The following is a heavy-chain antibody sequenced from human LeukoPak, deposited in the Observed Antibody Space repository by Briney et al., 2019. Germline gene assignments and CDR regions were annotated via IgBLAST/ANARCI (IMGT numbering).Heavy chain of an antibody. V-gene: IGHV3-23*01. CDR1: GFTFSTYA. CDR3: AKTSSHRIRAFFDL. J-gene: IGHJ2*01. Sequence: GGSLRLSCAASGFTFSTYAMRWVRQAPGKGLQWVSAITGSGGSTYYADSVKGRFTISRDNSNDTVYLQMNTLRAEDTALYDCAKTSSHRIRAFFDLWGRGTLVTVSS. D-gene: IGHD2-15*01. CDR2: ITGSGGST.